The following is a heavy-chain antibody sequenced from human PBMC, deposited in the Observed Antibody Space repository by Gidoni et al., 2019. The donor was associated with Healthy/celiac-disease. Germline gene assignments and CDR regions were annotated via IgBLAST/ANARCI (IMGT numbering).Heavy chain of an antibody. D-gene: IGHD6-13*01. Sequence: EVQLVESGGGLVQPGGSLRLSCAASGFTFSSYDMHWVRQATGNGLEWVSAIGTAGDPYYPGSVKGRFTISRENAKNSLYLQMNSLRAGDTAVYYCARARYSSSWYGDFDYWGQGTLVTVSS. CDR2: IGTAGDP. CDR1: GFTFSSYD. CDR3: ARARYSSSWYGDFDY. J-gene: IGHJ4*02. V-gene: IGHV3-13*05.